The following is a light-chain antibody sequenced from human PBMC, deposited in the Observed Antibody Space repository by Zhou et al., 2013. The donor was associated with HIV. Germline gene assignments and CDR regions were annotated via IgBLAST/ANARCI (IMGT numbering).Light chain of an antibody. CDR1: QSISTW. CDR2: KAS. Sequence: DIQMTQSPSTLSASVGDRVTITCRASQSISTWLAWYQQKPGKAPKVLIYKASSLETGVPSRFSGSGSGTEFTLTISRLEPEDFVVYYCQQYSTSPITFGQGTRLEVK. V-gene: IGKV1-5*03. CDR3: QQYSTSPIT. J-gene: IGKJ5*01.